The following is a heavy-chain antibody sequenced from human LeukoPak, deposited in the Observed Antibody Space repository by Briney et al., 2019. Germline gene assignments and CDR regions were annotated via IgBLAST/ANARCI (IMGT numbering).Heavy chain of an antibody. CDR3: ARDTVPGDSFDI. V-gene: IGHV4-31*03. CDR1: GGSLSNGDHY. Sequence: PSETLSLTCTVSGGSLSNGDHYWSWIRQHPGKGLEWIGHIYYSGSTYYNPSLKSRVTISVDTSKNQFSLKLASVTAADTAVYYCARDTVPGDSFDIWGQGTMVTVSS. CDR2: IYYSGST. J-gene: IGHJ3*02.